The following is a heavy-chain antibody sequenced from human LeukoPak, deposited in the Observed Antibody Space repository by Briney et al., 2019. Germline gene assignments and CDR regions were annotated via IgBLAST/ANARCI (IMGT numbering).Heavy chain of an antibody. V-gene: IGHV3-7*01. D-gene: IGHD3-10*01. CDR2: IKQDGSEK. CDR3: ARDGGSGRNWFDP. CDR1: GFTVSSYW. J-gene: IGHJ5*02. Sequence: PGGSLRLSCAASGFTVSSYWMSWVRQAPGKGLEWVANIKQDGSEKYYVDSVKGRFTISRDNAKNSLYLQMNSLRADDTAVYYCARDGGSGRNWFDPWGQGTLVTVSS.